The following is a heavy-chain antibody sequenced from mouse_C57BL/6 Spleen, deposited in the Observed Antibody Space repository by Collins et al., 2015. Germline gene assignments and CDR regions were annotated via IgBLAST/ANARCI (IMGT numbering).Heavy chain of an antibody. D-gene: IGHD2-2*01. J-gene: IGHJ3*01. CDR2: INPSNGGT. CDR3: ARAPGVTTVFAY. V-gene: IGHV1-53*01. CDR1: GYTFTGYW. Sequence: QVQLQQPGTELVKPGASVKLSCKASGYTFTGYWMHWVKQRPGQGLEWIGNINPSNGGTNYNEKFKSKATLTVDKSSSTAYMQLSSLTSEDSAVYYCARAPGVTTVFAYWGQGTLVTVSA.